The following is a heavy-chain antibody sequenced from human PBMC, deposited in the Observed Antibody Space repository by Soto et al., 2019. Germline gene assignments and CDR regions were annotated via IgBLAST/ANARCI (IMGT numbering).Heavy chain of an antibody. V-gene: IGHV3-53*01. D-gene: IGHD3-22*01. J-gene: IGHJ4*02. Sequence: GGSLRLSCAASGFSVSGNYMSWVRQAPGKGLEWVSVIFSDGSTYYADSVKGRFTISRDNSKNTLYLQMNSLRAEDTAVYYCARSWPRGYYDSSGPFDYWGQGTLVTVSS. CDR3: ARSWPRGYYDSSGPFDY. CDR2: IFSDGST. CDR1: GFSVSGNY.